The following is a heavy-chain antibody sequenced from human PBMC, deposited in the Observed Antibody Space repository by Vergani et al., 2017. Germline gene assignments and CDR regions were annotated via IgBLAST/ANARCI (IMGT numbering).Heavy chain of an antibody. CDR1: LVSLSTSGMC. Sequence: QVTLRESRPALVKPTQTLTLSCTFSLVSLSTSGMCASWIRQPPGKALEWLARIDWDDDKYDSTSLKTSFTISKDTSKNQVVLTMTNMDPVDTPTYNCARIIVAGEGNFDYWGQGTLVTVSS. J-gene: IGHJ4*02. D-gene: IGHD5-12*01. CDR3: ARIIVAGEGNFDY. CDR2: IDWDDDK. V-gene: IGHV2-70*15.